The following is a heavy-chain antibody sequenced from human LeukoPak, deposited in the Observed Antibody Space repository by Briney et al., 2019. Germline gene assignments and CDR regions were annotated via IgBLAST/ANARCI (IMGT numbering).Heavy chain of an antibody. CDR3: ARDDSSGWYPDY. D-gene: IGHD6-19*01. CDR1: VFTFSDYY. V-gene: IGHV3-11*04. Sequence: PGGSLRLSCAASVFTFSDYYMRWIRQAPGKALEWVSYISSSGSTIYYADSVKGRFTTSRDNAKNSLYLQMNSLRAEDTAVYYCARDDSSGWYPDYWGQGTLVTVSS. J-gene: IGHJ4*02. CDR2: ISSSGSTI.